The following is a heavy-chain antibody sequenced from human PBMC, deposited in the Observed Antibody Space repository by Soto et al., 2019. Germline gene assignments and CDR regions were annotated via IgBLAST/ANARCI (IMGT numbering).Heavy chain of an antibody. Sequence: SETLSLTCTVSGGSISSGDYYWSWIRRHPGKGLEWIGYIYYSGTTAYNPSLKTRVTISPDTSKNQFSLNLSSVTAADTAVYYCARGLYGDPREYFQYWGQGTLVTVSS. J-gene: IGHJ1*01. D-gene: IGHD4-17*01. CDR1: GGSISSGDYY. CDR3: ARGLYGDPREYFQY. CDR2: IYYSGTT. V-gene: IGHV4-31*03.